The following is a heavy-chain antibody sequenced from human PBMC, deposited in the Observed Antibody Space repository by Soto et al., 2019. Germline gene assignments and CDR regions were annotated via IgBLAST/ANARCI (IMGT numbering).Heavy chain of an antibody. D-gene: IGHD4-17*01. V-gene: IGHV1-69*13. CDR2: IIPIFGTA. Sequence: SVKVSCKASGGTFSSYAISWVRQAPGQGLEWMGGIIPIFGTANYAQKFQGRVTITADESTSTAYMELSSLRSEDTAVYYCAGTTYAVTNYFDYWGQGTLVTVSS. CDR1: GGTFSSYA. J-gene: IGHJ4*02. CDR3: AGTTYAVTNYFDY.